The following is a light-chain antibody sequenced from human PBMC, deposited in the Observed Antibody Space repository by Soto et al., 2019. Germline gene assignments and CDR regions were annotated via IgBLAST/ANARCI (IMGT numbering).Light chain of an antibody. J-gene: IGKJ3*01. CDR3: QQYYNTPFT. CDR1: QSVLYSSNNKNY. CDR2: WAS. Sequence: DIVMTQSPDSLPVSLGERATINCKSSQSVLYSSNNKNYLAWYQQKPGQPPILLIYWASTRESGVPDRFSGSGSGTDFTLTISSLQAEDVAVYYCQQYYNTPFTFGPGTKVDI. V-gene: IGKV4-1*01.